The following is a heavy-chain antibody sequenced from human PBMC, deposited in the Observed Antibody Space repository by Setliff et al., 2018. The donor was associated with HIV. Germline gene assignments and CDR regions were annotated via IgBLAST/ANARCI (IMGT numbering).Heavy chain of an antibody. CDR3: AREMAATAHPDDPYFQH. J-gene: IGHJ1*01. D-gene: IGHD6-13*01. CDR1: GFTFSTYW. V-gene: IGHV3-21*01. Sequence: GGSLRLSCAASGFTFSTYWMSWVRQAPGKGLEWVSCISSSSRYIYYADSVKGRFTISRDNAKNSLYLQMSSLRAEDTAVYYCAREMAATAHPDDPYFQHWGQGTLVTVSS. CDR2: ISSSSRYI.